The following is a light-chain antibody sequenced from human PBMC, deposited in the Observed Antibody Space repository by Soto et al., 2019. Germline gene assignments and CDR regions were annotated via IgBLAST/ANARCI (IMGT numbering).Light chain of an antibody. CDR2: GNS. CDR1: SSNIGAGYD. CDR3: QSYDSSLSGYV. Sequence: QSVLTQPPSVSGAPGQRVTISCTGSSSNIGAGYDVHWYQPLPGTAPKLLLYGNSNRPSGVPDRFSGSKSGTSASRAITGLQAEDEADYYCQSYDSSLSGYVFGTGTKVTVL. V-gene: IGLV1-40*01. J-gene: IGLJ1*01.